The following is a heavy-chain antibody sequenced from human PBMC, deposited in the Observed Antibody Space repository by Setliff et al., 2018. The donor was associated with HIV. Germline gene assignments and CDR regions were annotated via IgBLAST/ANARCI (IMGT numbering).Heavy chain of an antibody. CDR3: AEGTLRNYYDSSALPLHDAFDI. J-gene: IGHJ3*02. CDR1: GGSISSGSYY. V-gene: IGHV4-61*09. Sequence: SETLSLTCTVSGGSISSGSYYWSWIRQPAGKGLEWIGHIYTRGSTNYNPSLKSRVTISVDTSKNQFSLKLSSVTAADTAVYYCAEGTLRNYYDSSALPLHDAFDIWGQGTMVTVSS. D-gene: IGHD3-22*01. CDR2: IYTRGST.